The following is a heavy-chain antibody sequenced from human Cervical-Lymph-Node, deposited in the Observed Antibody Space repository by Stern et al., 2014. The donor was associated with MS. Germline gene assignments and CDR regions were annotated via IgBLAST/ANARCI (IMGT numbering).Heavy chain of an antibody. D-gene: IGHD3-22*01. CDR1: GFSLSNYA. V-gene: IGHV3-30*04. CDR2: ISLDGSDA. CDR3: AKERPPHDSSGYYAEFDY. Sequence: VQLVESGGGVVQPGTPLRLSCAASGFSLSNYAVHWVRQAPGKGLEWVSLISLDGSDAYYADSVQGRFTVSRATSKNTLHLQMNSLTGDDTAVYYCAKERPPHDSSGYYAEFDYWGQGVLVTVSS. J-gene: IGHJ4*02.